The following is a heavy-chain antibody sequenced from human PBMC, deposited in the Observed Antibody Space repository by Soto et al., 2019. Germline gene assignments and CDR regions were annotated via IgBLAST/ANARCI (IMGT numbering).Heavy chain of an antibody. CDR1: GFSLSTNGVG. J-gene: IGHJ4*02. Sequence: QITLKESGPTLVKPTQTLTLTCTFSGFSLSTNGVGVGWIRQPPGKALEWLALIYWDGDKRDSPSLKSRLTITKDTSKNQVVLTMTNMDPVDTATYYCAHRRGAYYFDFWGLGTLVTVSS. D-gene: IGHD1-26*01. CDR2: IYWDGDK. V-gene: IGHV2-5*02. CDR3: AHRRGAYYFDF.